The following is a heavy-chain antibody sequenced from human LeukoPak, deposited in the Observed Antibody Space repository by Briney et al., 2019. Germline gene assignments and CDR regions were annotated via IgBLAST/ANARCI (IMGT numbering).Heavy chain of an antibody. J-gene: IGHJ4*02. Sequence: GTSVKGSCKASGFTFTTRSAVQWVRQARGQRLEWIGWIVVGSDNTNYAQKFQERVTITSDMSTSTAYMELSSLRSEDTAVYYCAAPYSSTWFDYWGQGTLVTVSS. CDR2: IVVGSDNT. D-gene: IGHD6-13*01. CDR3: AAPYSSTWFDY. V-gene: IGHV1-58*01. CDR1: GFTFTTRSA.